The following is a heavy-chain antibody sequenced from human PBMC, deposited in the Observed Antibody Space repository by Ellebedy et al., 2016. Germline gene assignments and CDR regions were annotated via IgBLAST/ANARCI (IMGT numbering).Heavy chain of an antibody. CDR1: GGSISSGGYY. CDR3: AREPGFGEGNWFDP. D-gene: IGHD3-10*01. J-gene: IGHJ5*02. V-gene: IGHV4-31*03. Sequence: SETLSLTCTVSGGSISSGGYYWSWIRQHPGKGLEWIGYIYYSGSTYYNPSLKSRVTISVDTSKNQFSLKLSSVTAADTAVYYCAREPGFGEGNWFDPWGQGTLVTVSS. CDR2: IYYSGST.